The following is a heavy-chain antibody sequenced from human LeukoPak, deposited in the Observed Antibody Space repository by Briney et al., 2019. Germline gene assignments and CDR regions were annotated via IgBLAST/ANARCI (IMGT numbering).Heavy chain of an antibody. J-gene: IGHJ4*02. CDR1: GFSFSMYS. CDR3: ARDDYDSSGYQN. V-gene: IGHV3-53*01. D-gene: IGHD3-22*01. CDR2: IYSGGST. Sequence: GGSLRLSCAASGFSFSMYSMSWIRQAPGKGLEWVSVIYSGGSTYYADSVKGRFTISRDNSKNTLYLQMNSLRAEDTAVYYCARDDYDSSGYQNWGQGTLVTVSS.